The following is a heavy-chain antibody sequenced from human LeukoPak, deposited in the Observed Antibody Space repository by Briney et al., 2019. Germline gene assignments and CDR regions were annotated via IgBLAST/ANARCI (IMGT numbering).Heavy chain of an antibody. D-gene: IGHD3-22*01. V-gene: IGHV1-8*01. CDR2: MNPNSGNT. J-gene: IGHJ4*02. Sequence: ASVKVSCKASGYTFTSYDINWVRQATGQGLEWMGWMNPNSGNTGYAQKFQGRVTMSRNTSTSTAYMELRSLRSDDTAVYYCARELYYYDSSGESSAYFFDYWGQGTLVTVSS. CDR1: GYTFTSYD. CDR3: ARELYYYDSSGESSAYFFDY.